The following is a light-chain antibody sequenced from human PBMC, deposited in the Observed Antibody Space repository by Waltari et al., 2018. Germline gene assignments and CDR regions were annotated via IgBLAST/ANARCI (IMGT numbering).Light chain of an antibody. CDR1: QSVSSSY. V-gene: IGKV3-20*01. CDR3: QQYGSSPLT. J-gene: IGKJ4*01. Sequence: EIVLTQSPATLSFSPGERATLSCRASQSVSSSYLAWYQQKPGQAPRLPIYGASSRATGIPDRFSGSGSGTDFTLTISRLEPEDFAVYYCQQYGSSPLTFGGGTKVEIK. CDR2: GAS.